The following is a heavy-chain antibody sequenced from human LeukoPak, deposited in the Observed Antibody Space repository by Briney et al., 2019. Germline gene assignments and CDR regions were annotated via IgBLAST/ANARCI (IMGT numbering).Heavy chain of an antibody. V-gene: IGHV3-74*01. D-gene: IGHD3-9*01. Sequence: GGSLRLSCSASGFTFSSYWMHWVRQAPGKGLVWVSRINSDGYTTYADSIKGRFTISRDNAKNTLYLQMHSLRAEDTAVYYCARVGIFFDWPEEGYLDVWGKGTTVTVSS. J-gene: IGHJ6*03. CDR1: GFTFSSYW. CDR3: ARVGIFFDWPEEGYLDV. CDR2: INSDGYT.